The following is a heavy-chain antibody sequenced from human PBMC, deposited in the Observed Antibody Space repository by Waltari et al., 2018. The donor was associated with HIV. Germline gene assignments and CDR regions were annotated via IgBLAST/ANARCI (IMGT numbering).Heavy chain of an antibody. CDR3: AREMSLIRVIAVAMDV. J-gene: IGHJ6*02. Sequence: VQLVQSGAEEKRPGASVKISCKASGYSFTSHAIHWVRQVPGQRLEWVGWVNTANGHTKESQNFQGRVTITRDTSATTASMELNSLRSEDTAVYYCAREMSLIRVIAVAMDVWGQGTTVTVSS. D-gene: IGHD6-19*01. CDR2: VNTANGHT. V-gene: IGHV1-3*05. CDR1: GYSFTSHA.